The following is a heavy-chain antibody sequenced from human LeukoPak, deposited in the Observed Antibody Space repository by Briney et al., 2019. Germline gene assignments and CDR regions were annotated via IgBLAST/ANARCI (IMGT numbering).Heavy chain of an antibody. Sequence: SVKVSCKGSGGTFSSHAISWVRQAPGQRLEWMGGVIPLFCTANYAQKFQGRVTITTDESTSTAYMELSSLRSEDTAVYYCARQGGYDYVWGSYRPPGFAFDIWGQGTMVTVSS. CDR1: GGTFSSHA. CDR3: ARQGGYDYVWGSYRPPGFAFDI. V-gene: IGHV1-69*05. CDR2: VIPLFCTA. J-gene: IGHJ3*02. D-gene: IGHD3-16*02.